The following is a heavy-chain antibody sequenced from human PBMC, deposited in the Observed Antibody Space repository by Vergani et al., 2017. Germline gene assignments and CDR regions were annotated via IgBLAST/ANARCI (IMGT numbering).Heavy chain of an antibody. Sequence: QVQLVESGGGVVQPGRSLRLSCAASGFTFSSYGMHWVRQAPGKGLEWVAVIWYDGSNKYYADSVKGRFTISRDNSKNTLYLQMNSLRAEDTAVYYCARDLSYDYVWGSKDYWGQGTLVTVSS. V-gene: IGHV3-33*01. CDR1: GFTFSSYG. CDR2: IWYDGSNK. CDR3: ARDLSYDYVWGSKDY. J-gene: IGHJ4*02. D-gene: IGHD3-16*01.